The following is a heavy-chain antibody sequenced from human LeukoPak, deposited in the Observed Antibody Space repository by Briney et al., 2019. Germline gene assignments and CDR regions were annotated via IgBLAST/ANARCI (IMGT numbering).Heavy chain of an antibody. CDR3: ARSDWFRGEETPT. Sequence: SEILSLTCAVYGGSFGGYYWSWIRQPPGKGLEWIGEINDSGSSNYIPSLKSRVTISVDRSKNQFSLWLSSVTAADTAVYYCARSDWFRGEETPTWGQGTLVTVSS. CDR2: INDSGSS. V-gene: IGHV4-34*01. CDR1: GGSFGGYY. D-gene: IGHD3-9*01. J-gene: IGHJ5*02.